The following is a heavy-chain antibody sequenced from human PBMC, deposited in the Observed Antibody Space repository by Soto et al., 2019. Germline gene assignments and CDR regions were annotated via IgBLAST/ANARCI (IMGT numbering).Heavy chain of an antibody. J-gene: IGHJ5*02. CDR2: IIPIFGTA. D-gene: IGHD6-13*01. CDR1: GGTFSSYA. Sequence: QVQLVQSGAEVKKPGSSVKVSCKASGGTFSSYAISWVRQAPGQGLEWMGGIIPIFGTANYAQKFQGRVTITADESTSTAYMELSSLRSEDTAVYYCATEVASTIAAAGNGWFDPWGQGTLDTVSS. CDR3: ATEVASTIAAAGNGWFDP. V-gene: IGHV1-69*01.